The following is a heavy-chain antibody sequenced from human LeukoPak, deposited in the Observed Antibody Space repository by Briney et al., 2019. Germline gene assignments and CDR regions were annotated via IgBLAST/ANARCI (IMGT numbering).Heavy chain of an antibody. J-gene: IGHJ4*02. D-gene: IGHD3-22*01. V-gene: IGHV4-39*07. CDR3: ARVGSYYDSSGLIDY. CDR2: IYYSGST. Sequence: SETLSLTCTVSGGSISITSYYWGWIRQPPGKGLEWIGSIYYSGSTYYNPSLKSRVTISVDTSKNQFSLKLSSVTAADTAVYYCARVGSYYDSSGLIDYWGQGTLVTVSS. CDR1: GGSISITSYY.